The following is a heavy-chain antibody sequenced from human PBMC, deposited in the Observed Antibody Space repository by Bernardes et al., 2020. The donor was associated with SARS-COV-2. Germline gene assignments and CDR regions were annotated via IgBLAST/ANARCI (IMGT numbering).Heavy chain of an antibody. CDR3: ARTLWGGAIG. D-gene: IGHD2-21*01. CDR2: ISGSGHVA. Sequence: GGSLRLSCAASGFTFRTYAMSWVRQAPGKGLEWVSGISGSGHVADYADSVKGRFTISRDNSRNTLYLQMNSLRAEDTAVYYCARTLWGGAIGWGQGALVTVSS. J-gene: IGHJ4*02. CDR1: GFTFRTYA. V-gene: IGHV3-23*01.